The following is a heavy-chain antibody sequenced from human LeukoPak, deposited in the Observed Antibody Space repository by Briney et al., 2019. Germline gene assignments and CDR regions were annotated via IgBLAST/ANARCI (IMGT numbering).Heavy chain of an antibody. CDR3: ARGLWPVYVVVTAIGYFDY. Sequence: ASVKVSRKASGYTFTSYYMHWVRQAPGQGLEWMGIINPSGGSTSYAQKFQGRVTMTRDTSTSTVYMELSSLRSEDTAVYYCARGLWPVYVVVTAIGYFDYWGQGTLVTVSS. D-gene: IGHD2-21*02. CDR2: INPSGGST. J-gene: IGHJ4*02. V-gene: IGHV1-46*01. CDR1: GYTFTSYY.